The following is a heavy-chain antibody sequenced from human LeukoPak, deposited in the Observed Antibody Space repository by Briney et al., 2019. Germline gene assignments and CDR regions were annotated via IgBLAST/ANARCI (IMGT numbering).Heavy chain of an antibody. CDR2: IYHSGST. J-gene: IGHJ3*02. CDR3: AREESSSPSAFDI. CDR1: GYSLSSGYY. V-gene: IGHV4-38-2*02. D-gene: IGHD6-6*01. Sequence: SETLSLTCAVSGYSLSSGYYWGWIRPPPGKGLEWIGCIYHSGSTYYNPSLKSRDTISEDTSKNQYSLKLSSVTAADTAVYNCAREESSSPSAFDIWGQGTMVTVSS.